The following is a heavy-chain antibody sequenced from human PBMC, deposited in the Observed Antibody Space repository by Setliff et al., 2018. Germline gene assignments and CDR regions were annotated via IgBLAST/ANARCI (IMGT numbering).Heavy chain of an antibody. Sequence: SETLSLTCTVSGGSINSGTYFWGWIRQPPGTGLEWIGSIFYNGMAYYNPSLKSRVTMSVDTSKNQFSLNLTSVTAADTAVYYCARASVVHAIAVGYWGQGTLVTVSS. D-gene: IGHD2-15*01. V-gene: IGHV4-39*01. J-gene: IGHJ4*02. CDR3: ARASVVHAIAVGY. CDR2: IFYNGMA. CDR1: GGSINSGTYF.